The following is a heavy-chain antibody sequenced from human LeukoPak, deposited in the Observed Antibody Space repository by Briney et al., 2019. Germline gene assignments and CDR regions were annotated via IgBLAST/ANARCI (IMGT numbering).Heavy chain of an antibody. Sequence: SETLSLTCAVSGYSITSTYYWGWIRQPPGKGLEWIGSGSTYYNPSLKSRVTLSVDTIKNQFSLNLSSVTAADTAVYFCARRWYVDSRGFYGQYNWFDPWGQGTLVTVSS. CDR3: ARRWYVDSRGFYGQYNWFDP. CDR1: GYSITSTYY. J-gene: IGHJ5*02. D-gene: IGHD4-23*01. V-gene: IGHV4-38-2*01. CDR2: SGST.